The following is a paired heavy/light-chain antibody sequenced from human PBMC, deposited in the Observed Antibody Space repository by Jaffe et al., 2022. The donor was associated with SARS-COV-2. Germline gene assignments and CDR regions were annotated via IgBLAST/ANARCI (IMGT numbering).Light chain of an antibody. J-gene: IGKJ2*01. V-gene: IGKV4-1*01. CDR3: QQFYSPPYT. CDR2: WAS. CDR1: QSVLYSSNNKNY. Sequence: DIVTTQSPDSLAVSLGERATINCKSSQSVLYSSNNKNYLAWYQQKPGQPPKLLIYWASTRESGVPDRFSGSESGTDFTLTISSLQAEDVAVYYCQQFYSPPYTFGQGTKLEIK.
Heavy chain of an antibody. V-gene: IGHV3-7*01. CDR1: GFTFSSHW. Sequence: EVQLVESGGGLVQPGGSLRLSCVGSGFTFSSHWMSWVRQAPGKGLEWVANIKQGGSEKYYVDSVKGRFTISRDNAKYSLYLQMDSLRAEDTAVYYCARLSWGGSSDRWGQGTLVTVSS. J-gene: IGHJ4*02. D-gene: IGHD6-19*01. CDR2: IKQGGSEK. CDR3: ARLSWGGSSDR.